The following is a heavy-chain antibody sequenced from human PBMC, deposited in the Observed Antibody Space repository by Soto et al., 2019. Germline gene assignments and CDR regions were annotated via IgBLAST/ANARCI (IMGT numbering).Heavy chain of an antibody. V-gene: IGHV3-23*01. CDR1: GFTFSSFA. CDR3: ANERRYRFDY. D-gene: IGHD3-9*01. Sequence: GGSLRLSCAASGFTFSSFAMSWVRQAPGKGLQWVSVISAGGGSTYYADSVKGRFTISRDNSKNTLYLQMNSLRAEDTAVYYCANERRYRFDYWGQGTLVTVSS. CDR2: ISAGGGST. J-gene: IGHJ4*02.